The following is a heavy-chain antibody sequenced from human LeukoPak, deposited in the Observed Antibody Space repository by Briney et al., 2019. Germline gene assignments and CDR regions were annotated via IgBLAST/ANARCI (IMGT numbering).Heavy chain of an antibody. Sequence: SETLSLTCTVSGGSISSGDYYWSWIRQPPGKGLEWIGYIYYSGSTYYNPSLKSRVTISVDTSKNQFSLKLSSVTAADTAVYYCARDGDSSSSDAGWFDPWGQGTLVTVPS. J-gene: IGHJ5*02. CDR1: GGSISSGDYY. V-gene: IGHV4-30-4*08. CDR3: ARDGDSSSSDAGWFDP. CDR2: IYYSGST. D-gene: IGHD6-6*01.